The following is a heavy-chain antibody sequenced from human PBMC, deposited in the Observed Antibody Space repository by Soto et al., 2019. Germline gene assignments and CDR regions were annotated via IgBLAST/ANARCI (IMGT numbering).Heavy chain of an antibody. CDR1: GGSVSSGSYY. D-gene: IGHD1-26*01. V-gene: IGHV4-61*01. J-gene: IGHJ5*02. CDR3: ARVTKIVGAPRGWFDP. CDR2: IYYSGST. Sequence: QVQLQESGPGLVKPSETLSLTCTVSGGSVSSGSYYWSWIRQPPGKGLEWIGYIYYSGSTNYNPPLTSRVTISVDTSKNQFSLKLSSVTAADTAVYYCARVTKIVGAPRGWFDPWGQGTLVTVSS.